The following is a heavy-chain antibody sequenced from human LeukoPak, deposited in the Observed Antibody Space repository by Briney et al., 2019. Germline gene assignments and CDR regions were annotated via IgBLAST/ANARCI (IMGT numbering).Heavy chain of an antibody. Sequence: PSETLSLTCDVSGVSIQSYCWSWVRKPAGKGLEWIGRIYSTGRTNYSPSFNSRITMSIDLSSNQFSLTLRSVTAADTAVYYCARSGYTISDYHSDFWGQGAPVTVSS. V-gene: IGHV4-4*07. CDR1: GVSIQSYC. CDR2: IYSTGRT. D-gene: IGHD5-18*01. CDR3: ARSGYTISDYHSDF. J-gene: IGHJ4*02.